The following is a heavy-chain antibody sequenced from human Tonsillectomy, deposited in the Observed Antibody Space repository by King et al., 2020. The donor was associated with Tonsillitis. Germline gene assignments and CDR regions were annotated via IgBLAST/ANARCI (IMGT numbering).Heavy chain of an antibody. CDR3: AREGGGRTMVPRYGMDV. J-gene: IGHJ6*02. CDR2: INPSGGST. D-gene: IGHD3-10*01. CDR1: GYTFTSYY. Sequence: VQLVQSGAEVKKPGASVKVSCKASGYTFTSYYMHWVRQAPGQGLEWMGIINPSGGSTNYAQKFQGRVTMTRDTSTSTVYMELSSLRSDDTAVYYCAREGGGRTMVPRYGMDVWGQGTTVTVSS. V-gene: IGHV1-46*01.